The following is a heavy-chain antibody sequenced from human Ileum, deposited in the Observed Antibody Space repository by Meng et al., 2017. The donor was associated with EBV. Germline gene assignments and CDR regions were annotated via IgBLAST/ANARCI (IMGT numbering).Heavy chain of an antibody. CDR2: ITHSGST. D-gene: IGHD3-22*01. CDR3: ARCYDSSGYYELNHFDH. Sequence: GQLQQWGAGLLKPAETLSLTCAVYGGALSGYYWSWIRQPPGKGLEWIGEITHSGSTNYNSSLKSRVTILVDTSKNQLSLKMNSVTAADTAVYYCARCYDSSGYYELNHFDHWGQGTLVTVSS. V-gene: IGHV4-34*01. CDR1: GGALSGYY. J-gene: IGHJ4*02.